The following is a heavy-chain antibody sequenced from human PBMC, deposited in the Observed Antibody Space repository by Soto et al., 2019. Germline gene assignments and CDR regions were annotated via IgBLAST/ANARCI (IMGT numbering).Heavy chain of an antibody. CDR2: ISHTEST. CDR3: ARAVAPYFGSWFDP. CDR1: GGSITSGNSYS. Sequence: TLSPACAVCGGSITSGNSYSWSWIRQPPGKGLEWIGSISHTESTSYNPALKSRLTMSVDKSKNQFSLRLSSVTAADMAVYYCARAVAPYFGSWFDPWGQGILVTVSS. J-gene: IGHJ5*02. D-gene: IGHD3-10*01. V-gene: IGHV4-30-2*01.